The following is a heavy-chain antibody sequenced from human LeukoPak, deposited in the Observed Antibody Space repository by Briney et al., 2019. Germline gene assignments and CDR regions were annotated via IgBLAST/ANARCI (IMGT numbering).Heavy chain of an antibody. CDR1: GFTLSSYG. CDR3: AKAHYDSSGQHDY. CDR2: ISYDGSNK. D-gene: IGHD3-22*01. Sequence: GRSLRLSCAASGFTLSSYGTHWVRQAPGKGLEWVAVISYDGSNKYYADSVKGRFTISRDNSKNTLYLQMNSLRAEDTAVYYCAKAHYDSSGQHDYWGQGTLVTVSS. V-gene: IGHV3-30*18. J-gene: IGHJ4*02.